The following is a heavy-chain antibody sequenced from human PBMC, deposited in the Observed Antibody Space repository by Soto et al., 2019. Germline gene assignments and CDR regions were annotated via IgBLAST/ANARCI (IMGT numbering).Heavy chain of an antibody. CDR1: GYTFTAYA. J-gene: IGHJ4*02. V-gene: IGHV1-18*01. CDR2: ISAYNGNT. D-gene: IGHD3-3*01. CDR3: ATSVRFCVSATCHVDS. Sequence: GASVKVSCKASGYTFTAYAIHWVRQAPGQGLEWMGWISAYNGNTNYAQNFQGRVTMTTDTSTSTAYMELRSLRSDDTAVYYCATSVRFCVSATCHVDSWGQGTLVTVSS.